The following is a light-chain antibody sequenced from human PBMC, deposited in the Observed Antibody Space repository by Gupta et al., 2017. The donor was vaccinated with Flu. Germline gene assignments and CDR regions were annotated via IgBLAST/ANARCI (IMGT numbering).Light chain of an antibody. J-gene: IGLJ1*01. Sequence: QSVLTQPPSVSAAPGQKVTIPCSGSSSNIGKNYVSWYQHLPGTAPKLLIYDNNRRPSGIPDRFSGSKSGTSATLGITGLQTGDEADYYCETWDTSLSAGVFGTGTKVTVL. CDR1: SSNIGKNY. CDR3: ETWDTSLSAGV. V-gene: IGLV1-51*01. CDR2: DNN.